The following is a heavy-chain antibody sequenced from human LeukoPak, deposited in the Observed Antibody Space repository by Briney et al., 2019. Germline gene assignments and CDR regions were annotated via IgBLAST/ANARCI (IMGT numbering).Heavy chain of an antibody. CDR1: GFTFSRNA. D-gene: IGHD2-2*01. CDR3: AKDPYGTRYFDY. J-gene: IGHJ4*02. V-gene: IGHV3-23*01. Sequence: GGSLRLSCAASGFTFSRNAMSWVHQAPGKGLEWVSSLSGSGGDTYYADSVKGRFTISRDNSKNTVYLQMNSLRAEDTAVYYCAKDPYGTRYFDYWSQGTLVTVSS. CDR2: LSGSGGDT.